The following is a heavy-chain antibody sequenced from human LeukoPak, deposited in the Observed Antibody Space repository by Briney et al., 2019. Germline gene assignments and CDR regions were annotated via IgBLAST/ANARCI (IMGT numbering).Heavy chain of an antibody. V-gene: IGHV3-23*01. CDR2: ISGSGGST. J-gene: IGHJ4*02. Sequence: PGGSLRLSCAASGFTFSSYAMSWVRQAPGKGLEWVSAISGSGGSTYYADSVKGRLTISRDNSKNTLYLQMNSLRAEDTAVYYCAPPQGVMTTVTSGYWGQGTLVTVSS. D-gene: IGHD4-17*01. CDR1: GFTFSSYA. CDR3: APPQGVMTTVTSGY.